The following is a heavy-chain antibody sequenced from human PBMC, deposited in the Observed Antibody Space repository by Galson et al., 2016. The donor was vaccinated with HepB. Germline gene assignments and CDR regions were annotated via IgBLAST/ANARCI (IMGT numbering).Heavy chain of an antibody. CDR2: IWYDGSKK. D-gene: IGHD3-16*02. Sequence: SLRLSCAASGSTFSTYAMHWVRQAPGKGLDWVAVIWYDGSKKYYADSVKGRFTISRDNSKNTLYLQMNSLRAEDTAVYYCAREMGGIIVPPYFDYWGQGTLVTVSS. CDR3: AREMGGIIVPPYFDY. J-gene: IGHJ4*02. CDR1: GSTFSTYA. V-gene: IGHV3-33*01.